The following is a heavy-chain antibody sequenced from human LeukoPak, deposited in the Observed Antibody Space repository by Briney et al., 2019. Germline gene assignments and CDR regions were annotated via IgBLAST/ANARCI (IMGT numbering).Heavy chain of an antibody. CDR2: ISAYNGNT. CDR1: GYTFTSYG. V-gene: IGHV1-18*01. Sequence: GASVNVSCKASGYTFTSYGISWVRQAPGQGLEWMGWISAYNGNTNYAQKLQGRVTMTTDTSTSTAYMELRSLRSDDTAVYYCARNYDSSGYYENYYYYYYMDVWGKGTTVTVSS. J-gene: IGHJ6*03. D-gene: IGHD3-22*01. CDR3: ARNYDSSGYYENYYYYYYMDV.